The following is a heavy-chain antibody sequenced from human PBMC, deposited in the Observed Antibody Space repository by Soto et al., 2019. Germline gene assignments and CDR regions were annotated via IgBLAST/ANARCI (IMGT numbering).Heavy chain of an antibody. CDR1: GYTFTSYY. D-gene: IGHD3-16*01. J-gene: IGHJ3*02. CDR3: ARDLGGGAFDI. Sequence: ASVKVSCKASGYTFTSYYMHWVRQAPGQGLEWMGIINPSGGSTSYAQKFQGRVTMTMDTSTSTVYMELSSLRSEDTAVYYCARDLGGGAFDIWGQGTMVTVSS. CDR2: INPSGGST. V-gene: IGHV1-46*03.